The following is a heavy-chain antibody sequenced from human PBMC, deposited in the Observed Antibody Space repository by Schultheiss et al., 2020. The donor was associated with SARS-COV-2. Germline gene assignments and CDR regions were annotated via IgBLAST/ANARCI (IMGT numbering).Heavy chain of an antibody. CDR3: ASTYCSSTSCYKDRAEYFQH. CDR2: IYTSGST. D-gene: IGHD2-2*02. J-gene: IGHJ1*01. V-gene: IGHV4-59*10. Sequence: GSLRLSCAASGFTVSSNYMSWVRQAPGKGLEWIGRIYTSGSTNYNPSLKSRVTMSVDTSKNQFSLKLSSVTAADTAVYYCASTYCSSTSCYKDRAEYFQHWGQGTLVTVSS. CDR1: GFTVSSNY.